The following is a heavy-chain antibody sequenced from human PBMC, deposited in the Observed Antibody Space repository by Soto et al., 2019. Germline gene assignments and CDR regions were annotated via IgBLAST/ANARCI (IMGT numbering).Heavy chain of an antibody. CDR2: VYNSGST. J-gene: IGHJ4*02. Sequence: SETLSLTCTVSGGSISGNYWTWIRQPPGKGLEWIGYVYNSGSTNYNPSLKSRVTISEDTSKSQFSLKVNSMTAADTAVYYCARYRREAVAGYTLDNWGQGILVTVSS. CDR3: ARYRREAVAGYTLDN. CDR1: GGSISGNY. V-gene: IGHV4-59*01. D-gene: IGHD6-13*01.